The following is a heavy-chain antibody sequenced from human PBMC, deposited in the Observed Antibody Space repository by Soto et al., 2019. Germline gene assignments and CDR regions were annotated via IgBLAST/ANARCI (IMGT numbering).Heavy chain of an antibody. D-gene: IGHD3-16*01. J-gene: IGHJ4*02. CDR1: GFTFSSYS. V-gene: IGHV3-21*01. CDR3: AGGVRGGTDSFDY. Sequence: EVQLVESGGGLVKPGGSLRLSCAASGFTFSSYSMNWVRQAPGKGLEWVSSISSSSGTIFYADSVKGRFTISRDDAKNSLFLQMNSLRHEDTAVYYCAGGVRGGTDSFDYWGQGTLVTVSS. CDR2: ISSSSGTI.